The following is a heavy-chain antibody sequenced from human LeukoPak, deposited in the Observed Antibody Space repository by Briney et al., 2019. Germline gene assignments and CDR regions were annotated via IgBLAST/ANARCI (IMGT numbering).Heavy chain of an antibody. J-gene: IGHJ5*02. V-gene: IGHV1-8*01. CDR3: ARGDVDTAMVTMNNWFDP. CDR1: GYTFTSYD. CDR2: MNPNSGNT. Sequence: ASVKVSCKASGYTFTSYDINWVRQATGQGLEWMGWMNPNSGNTGYAQKFQGRVTITRNTSISTAYMELSRLRSEDTAVYYCARGDVDTAMVTMNNWFDPWGQGTLVTVSS. D-gene: IGHD5-18*01.